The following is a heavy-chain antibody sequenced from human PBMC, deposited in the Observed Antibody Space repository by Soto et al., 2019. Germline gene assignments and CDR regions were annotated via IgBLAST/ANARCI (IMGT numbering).Heavy chain of an antibody. CDR1: GFTFNIYG. CDR3: EKDKDSGQGSFDS. Sequence: PGWSLRLSCAASGFTFNIYGMHWVRHAPDKGLEWVALISYDGSNQYYADSVKGRFTISRDNSKNTLFLQMNSLRADDTAVYYCEKDKDSGQGSFDSWGQGTLVTVSS. CDR2: ISYDGSNQ. V-gene: IGHV3-30*18. J-gene: IGHJ4*02.